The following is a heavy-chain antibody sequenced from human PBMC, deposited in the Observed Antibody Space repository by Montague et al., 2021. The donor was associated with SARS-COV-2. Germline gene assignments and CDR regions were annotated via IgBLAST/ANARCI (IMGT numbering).Heavy chain of an antibody. CDR3: AQRYDFYRAEAFDV. Sequence: PALVKPTQTLTLTCVFSGFSLNTDGVGVAWIRRPPGKALEWLALIYWDGDQRYSPSLKTRVTITKDTSRNRVVLTMTNLDPVDTATYYCAQRYDFYRAEAFDVWGQGTMVTVSS. CDR2: IYWDGDQ. CDR1: GFSLNTDGVG. J-gene: IGHJ3*01. D-gene: IGHD3-3*01. V-gene: IGHV2-5*02.